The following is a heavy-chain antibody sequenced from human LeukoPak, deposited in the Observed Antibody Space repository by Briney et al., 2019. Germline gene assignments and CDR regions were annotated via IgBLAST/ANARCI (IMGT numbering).Heavy chain of an antibody. Sequence: HPGGSLRLSCAASGFTFSSYWMHWVRHAPGKGMVWVSRLNSDGTNTYHADSVKGRVTISRDDAKNTVYLEMNSLRAEDTAVYYCARGGLRNWYFDLWGRGTLVTVSS. CDR2: LNSDGTNT. D-gene: IGHD5-12*01. J-gene: IGHJ2*01. CDR1: GFTFSSYW. CDR3: ARGGLRNWYFDL. V-gene: IGHV3-74*01.